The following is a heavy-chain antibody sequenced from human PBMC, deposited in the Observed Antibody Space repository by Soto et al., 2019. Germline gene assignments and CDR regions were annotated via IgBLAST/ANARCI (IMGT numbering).Heavy chain of an antibody. D-gene: IGHD4-17*01. Sequence: GSLRLSCAASGFTVSSHYMSWVRQAPGKGLEWVSVIYSGGSTYYADSVKDRFTISRHNSKNTLYLQMNSLRAEDTAVYYCASYDYYYYYMDVWGKGTTVTVSS. V-gene: IGHV3-53*04. CDR1: GFTVSSHY. CDR3: ASYDYYYYYMDV. J-gene: IGHJ6*03. CDR2: IYSGGST.